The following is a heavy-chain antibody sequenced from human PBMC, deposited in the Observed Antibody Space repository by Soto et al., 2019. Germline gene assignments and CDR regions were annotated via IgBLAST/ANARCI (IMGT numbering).Heavy chain of an antibody. D-gene: IGHD6-13*01. CDR2: IYYSGRT. V-gene: IGHV4-59*01. J-gene: IGHJ4*02. CDR3: ARADIAAASTPQFDY. Sequence: QEQLQESGPGLVKPSETLSLTCTVSGGSISRYYWSWIRQPPGKGLEWIGYIYYSGRTNYNPSLKSRVTISVDTSKNQFSLKLSSVTAADTAVYYCARADIAAASTPQFDYWGQGTLVTVSS. CDR1: GGSISRYY.